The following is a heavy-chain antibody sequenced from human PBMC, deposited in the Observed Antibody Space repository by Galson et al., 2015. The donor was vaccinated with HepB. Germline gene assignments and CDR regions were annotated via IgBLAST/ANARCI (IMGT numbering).Heavy chain of an antibody. CDR1: GFSLSISGVG. D-gene: IGHD6-13*01. V-gene: IGHV2-5*05. J-gene: IGHJ4*02. Sequence: PALVKPTQTLTLTCTFSGFSLSISGVGVGWIRQPPGKALEWLALIYWDDDKRYGPSLKSRLTITKDTSKNQVVLTMTNMDPVDTATYYCAHTFYSSSWYVTNYFDYWVQGTLVTVSS. CDR2: IYWDDDK. CDR3: AHTFYSSSWYVTNYFDY.